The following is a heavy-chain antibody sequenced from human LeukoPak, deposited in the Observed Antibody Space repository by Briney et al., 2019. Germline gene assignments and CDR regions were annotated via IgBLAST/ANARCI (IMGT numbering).Heavy chain of an antibody. CDR3: ARGSTTGYDILTGYYNYYYYGMDV. CDR1: GYTFTSYA. Sequence: ASVKVSCKASGYTFTSYAMNWVRQAPGQGLEWMGWINTNTGNPTYAQGFTGRFVFSLDTSVSTAYLQISSLKAEDTAVYYCARGSTTGYDILTGYYNYYYYGMDVWGQETTVTVSS. CDR2: INTNTGNP. V-gene: IGHV7-4-1*02. J-gene: IGHJ6*02. D-gene: IGHD3-9*01.